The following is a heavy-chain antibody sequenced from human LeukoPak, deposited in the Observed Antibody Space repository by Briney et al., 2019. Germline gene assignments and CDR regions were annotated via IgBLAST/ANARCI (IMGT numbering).Heavy chain of an antibody. CDR2: IYYSGST. CDR1: GGSISSGGYY. D-gene: IGHD3-22*01. J-gene: IGHJ4*02. V-gene: IGHV4-31*03. CDR3: ARVCTMIVDQDYYFDY. Sequence: PSETLSLTCTVSGGSISSGGYYWSWIRQHPGKGLEWIGYIYYSGSTYYNPSLKSRVTISVDTSKNQFSLKLSSVTAAGTAVYYCARVCTMIVDQDYYFDYWGQGTLVTVSS.